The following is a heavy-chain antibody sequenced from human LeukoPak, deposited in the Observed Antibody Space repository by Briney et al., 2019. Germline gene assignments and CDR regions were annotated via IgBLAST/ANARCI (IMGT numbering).Heavy chain of an antibody. CDR3: ARKVRAMVRGVFKYWYFDL. CDR1: GYSISSGHY. J-gene: IGHJ2*01. D-gene: IGHD3-10*01. Sequence: SETLSLTCTVSGYSISSGHYWGWIRQPPGKGLEWIGSMYHSGSTYYNPPLKSRVTISEDTSKNQFSLKLRSVTAADTAVYYCARKVRAMVRGVFKYWYFDLWGRGTLVTVSS. V-gene: IGHV4-38-2*02. CDR2: MYHSGST.